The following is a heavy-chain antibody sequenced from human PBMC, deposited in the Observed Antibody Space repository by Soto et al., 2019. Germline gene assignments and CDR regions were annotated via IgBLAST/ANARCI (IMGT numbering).Heavy chain of an antibody. J-gene: IGHJ6*02. CDR1: GFTFSNTW. CDR2: IKSKTDGGTT. Sequence: PGGSLRLSCAASGFTFSNTWMNWVRQAPGKGLEWVGRIKSKTDGGTTDYAAPVKGRFTISRDDSKNTLYLQMNSLKTEDTAVYYCTTDPVICSSTSCSITYYYYYGMAVWGQGTRVTVS. CDR3: TTDPVICSSTSCSITYYYYYGMAV. V-gene: IGHV3-15*07. D-gene: IGHD2-2*01.